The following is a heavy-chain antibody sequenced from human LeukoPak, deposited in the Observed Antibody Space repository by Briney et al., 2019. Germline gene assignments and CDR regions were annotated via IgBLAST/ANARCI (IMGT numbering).Heavy chain of an antibody. D-gene: IGHD4-17*01. CDR1: GGSFSGYY. CDR3: ARGPLTTVTTNLAFDI. Sequence: SETLSLTCAVYGGSFSGYYWSWIRQPPGKGLEWIGEINHSGSTNYNPSLKSRVTISVDTSKNQFSLKLSSVTAADTAVYYCARGPLTTVTTNLAFDIWGQGTMVTVPS. CDR2: INHSGST. J-gene: IGHJ3*02. V-gene: IGHV4-34*01.